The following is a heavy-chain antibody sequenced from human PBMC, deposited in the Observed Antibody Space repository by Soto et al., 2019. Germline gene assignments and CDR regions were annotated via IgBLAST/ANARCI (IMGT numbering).Heavy chain of an antibody. Sequence: PSETLSLTCAVEGVSFSGYCWSWIRQPPGKGLEWVGEINHSGSTNYNPSLKSRVAISVDTSKNQFSLKLSSVTAADTAVYYCARGSRNSVDYWGQGTLVTVSS. V-gene: IGHV4-34*01. CDR2: INHSGST. J-gene: IGHJ4*02. D-gene: IGHD4-4*01. CDR3: ARGSRNSVDY. CDR1: GVSFSGYC.